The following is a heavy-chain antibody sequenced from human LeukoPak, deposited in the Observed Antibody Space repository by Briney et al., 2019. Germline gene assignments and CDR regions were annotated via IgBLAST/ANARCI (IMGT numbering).Heavy chain of an antibody. Sequence: GGSLRLSCAASGFTFSRYSINWVRQAPGKGLEWVSSIGSSTYIYYADSVKGRFTISRDNSKNSVSLQMNSLRAEDTAVYYCARGAKSRAAVAVDYYYYGMDVWGQGTTVTVSS. CDR2: IGSSTYI. D-gene: IGHD6-19*01. V-gene: IGHV3-21*01. J-gene: IGHJ6*02. CDR1: GFTFSRYS. CDR3: ARGAKSRAAVAVDYYYYGMDV.